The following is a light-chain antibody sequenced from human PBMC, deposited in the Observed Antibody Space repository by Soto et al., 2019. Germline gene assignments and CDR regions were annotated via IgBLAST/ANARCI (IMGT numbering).Light chain of an antibody. Sequence: EIVMTLSPVTLSVSPGEGATLSCRVSQSVSSNLACYQQKPGQAPRLLIYGASTRATGIPARFSGSGSGTEFTLTISSLQSEDFAIYYCQQYNNWPRWTFGQGAKVDIK. V-gene: IGKV3-15*01. CDR3: QQYNNWPRWT. CDR1: QSVSSN. CDR2: GAS. J-gene: IGKJ1*01.